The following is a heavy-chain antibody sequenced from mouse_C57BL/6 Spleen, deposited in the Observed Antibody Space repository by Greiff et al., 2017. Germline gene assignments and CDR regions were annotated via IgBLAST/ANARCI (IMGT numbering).Heavy chain of an antibody. V-gene: IGHV1-64*01. CDR2: IHPNSGST. CDR3: AGDYGYYAMDY. J-gene: IGHJ4*01. CDR1: GYTFTSYW. D-gene: IGHD2-4*01. Sequence: VQLQQPGAELVKPGASVKLSCKASGYTFTSYWMHWVKQRPGQGLEWIGMIHPNSGSTNYNEKFKSKATLTVDKSSSTAYMQLSSLTSEDSAVYYCAGDYGYYAMDYWGQGTSVTVSS.